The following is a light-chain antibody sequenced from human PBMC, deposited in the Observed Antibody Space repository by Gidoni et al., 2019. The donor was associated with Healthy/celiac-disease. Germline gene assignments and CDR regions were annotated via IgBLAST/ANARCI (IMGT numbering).Light chain of an antibody. J-gene: IGLJ2*01. CDR1: SSDVGGYNY. CDR3: SSYTSSSTLVV. Sequence: QSALTQPASVSGSPGQSITISCTGTSSDVGGYNYVSWYQQHPGKAPKLMIYEVSNLPSGVSNRFSGSKSGNTASLTISGLQAEDEADYYCSSYTSSSTLVVFGGGTKLTV. V-gene: IGLV2-14*01. CDR2: EVS.